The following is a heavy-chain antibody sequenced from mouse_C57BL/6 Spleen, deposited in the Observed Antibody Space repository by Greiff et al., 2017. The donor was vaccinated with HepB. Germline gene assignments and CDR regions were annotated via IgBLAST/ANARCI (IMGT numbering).Heavy chain of an antibody. D-gene: IGHD1-1*01. CDR3: ARGGPTVVASDYAMDY. V-gene: IGHV5-4*01. CDR2: ISDGGSYT. J-gene: IGHJ4*01. Sequence: EVQRVESGGGLVKPGGSLKLSCAASGFTFSSYAMSWVRQTPEKRLEWVATISDGGSYTYYPDNVKGRFTISRDNAKNNLYLQMSHLKSEDTAMYYCARGGPTVVASDYAMDYWGQGTSVTVSS. CDR1: GFTFSSYA.